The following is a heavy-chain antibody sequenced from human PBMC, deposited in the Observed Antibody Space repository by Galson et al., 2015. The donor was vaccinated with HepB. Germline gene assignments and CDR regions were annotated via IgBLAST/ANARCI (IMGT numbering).Heavy chain of an antibody. CDR3: AAGGVVVVAATPDAFDI. D-gene: IGHD2-15*01. V-gene: IGHV1-58*01. J-gene: IGHJ3*02. Sequence: SVKVSCKASGFTFTSSAVQWVRQARGQRLEWIGWIVVGSGNTNYAQKFQERVTITRDMSTSTAYMELSSLRSEDTAVYYCAAGGVVVVAATPDAFDIWGQGTMVTVSS. CDR1: GFTFTSSA. CDR2: IVVGSGNT.